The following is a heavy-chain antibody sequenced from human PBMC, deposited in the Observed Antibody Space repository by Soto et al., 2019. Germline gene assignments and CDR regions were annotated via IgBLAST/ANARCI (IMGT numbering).Heavy chain of an antibody. CDR3: AKALGELSPESYDY. D-gene: IGHD3-16*02. J-gene: IGHJ4*02. Sequence: QVQLVESGGGVVQPGRSLRLSCAASGFTFSSYAMHWVRQAPGKGLEWVAVISYDGSDKYYADSVKGRFTISRDNSKNTLSLQMNSLRGDDTAVYYCAKALGELSPESYDYWGQGTLITVSS. CDR1: GFTFSSYA. CDR2: ISYDGSDK. V-gene: IGHV3-30*18.